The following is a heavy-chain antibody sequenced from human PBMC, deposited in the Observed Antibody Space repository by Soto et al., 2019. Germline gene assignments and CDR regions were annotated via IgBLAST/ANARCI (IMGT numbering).Heavy chain of an antibody. V-gene: IGHV4-59*05. J-gene: IGHJ4*02. CDR1: GFTVSTNY. Sequence: PGGSLRLSCAASGFTVSTNYMTWVRQPPGKGLEWIGSIYYSGSTYYNPSLKSRVTISVDTSKNQFSLKLSSVTAADTAVYYCANLIAAAGTPFDYWGQGTLVTVSS. CDR3: ANLIAAAGTPFDY. CDR2: IYYSGST. D-gene: IGHD6-13*01.